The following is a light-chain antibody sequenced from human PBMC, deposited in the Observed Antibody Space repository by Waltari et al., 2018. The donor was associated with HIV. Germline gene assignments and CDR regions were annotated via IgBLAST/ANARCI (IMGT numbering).Light chain of an antibody. V-gene: IGKV3-20*01. CDR1: QTISNDY. CDR2: GAA. J-gene: IGKJ5*01. Sequence: EIVLTQSPGTLSLSPGESATLSCRARQTISNDYLVWYHQKPGQALRLLSYGAASRATGIPGRFSGSGSGTDFTLTITRLGPEDFAVYYCQQYHTAPCNFGQGTRVEIK. CDR3: QQYHTAPCN.